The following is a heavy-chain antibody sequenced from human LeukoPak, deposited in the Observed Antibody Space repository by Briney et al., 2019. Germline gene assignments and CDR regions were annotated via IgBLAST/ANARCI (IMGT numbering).Heavy chain of an antibody. D-gene: IGHD3-22*01. V-gene: IGHV1-18*01. J-gene: IGHJ4*02. CDR1: GYTFTSYG. CDR3: ARDGRGYYDSSGLDY. Sequence: WASVKVSCKASGYTFTSYGISWVRQAPGQGLGWMGWISAYNGNTNYAQKLQGRVTMTTDTSTSTAYMELRSLRSYDTAVYYCARDGRGYYDSSGLDYWGQGTLVTVSS. CDR2: ISAYNGNT.